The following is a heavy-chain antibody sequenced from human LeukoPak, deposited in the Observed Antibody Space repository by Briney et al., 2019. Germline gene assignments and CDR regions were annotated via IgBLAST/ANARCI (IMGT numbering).Heavy chain of an antibody. CDR1: GFTFSSYA. V-gene: IGHV3-23*01. CDR3: AKDDGSGSYYSYGYGMDV. CDR2: ISGSGGST. Sequence: GGALRLSCAASGFTFSSYAMSWVRQAPGKGLEWVSAISGSGGSTYYADSVKGRFTISRDHYKNTLYLQMSSLRAEDRAVYYCAKDDGSGSYYSYGYGMDVWGQGTTVTVSS. J-gene: IGHJ6*01. D-gene: IGHD3-10*01.